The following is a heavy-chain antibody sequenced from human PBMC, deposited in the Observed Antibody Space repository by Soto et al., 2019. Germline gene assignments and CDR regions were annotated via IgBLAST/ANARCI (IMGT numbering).Heavy chain of an antibody. J-gene: IGHJ6*02. CDR1: GGSFSGYY. D-gene: IGHD3-3*01. Sequence: SETLSLTCAVYGGSFSGYYWSWIRQPPGKGLEWIGEINHSGSTNYNPSLKSRVTISVDTSKNQFSLKLSSVTAADTAVYYCARGYPLRLNVWGQGTTVTVSS. V-gene: IGHV4-34*01. CDR3: ARGYPLRLNV. CDR2: INHSGST.